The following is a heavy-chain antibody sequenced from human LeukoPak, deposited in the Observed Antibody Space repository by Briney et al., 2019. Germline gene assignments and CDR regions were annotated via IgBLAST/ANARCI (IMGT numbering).Heavy chain of an antibody. CDR1: GFTFSSYW. CDR2: INSDGSST. V-gene: IGHV3-74*01. CDR3: ARDRGYDFYFQH. D-gene: IGHD3-3*01. Sequence: GGSLRLSCAASGFTFSSYWMHWVRQAPGKGLVWVPRINSDGSSTSYADSVKGRFTISRDNAKNSLYLQMNSLRAEDTAVYYCARDRGYDFYFQHWGQGTLVTVSS. J-gene: IGHJ1*01.